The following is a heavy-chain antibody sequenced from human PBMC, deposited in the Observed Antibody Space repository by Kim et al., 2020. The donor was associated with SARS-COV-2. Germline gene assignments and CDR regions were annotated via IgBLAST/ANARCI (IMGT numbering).Heavy chain of an antibody. CDR1: GFSFSSYW. V-gene: IGHV3-7*03. CDR2: INLDGSEN. D-gene: IGHD4-4*01. Sequence: GGSLRLSCAAFGFSFSSYWMAWVRQVSEKGLEWVANINLDGSENYYLDSGSGRFTISRDDAKNSLYLQMNSLRAEDTAVYYCARGHYNLDVWGQGSTVTVSS. CDR3: ARGHYNLDV. J-gene: IGHJ6*02.